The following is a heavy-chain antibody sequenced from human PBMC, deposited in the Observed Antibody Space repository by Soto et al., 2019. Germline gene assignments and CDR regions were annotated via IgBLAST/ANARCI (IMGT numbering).Heavy chain of an antibody. J-gene: IGHJ2*01. V-gene: IGHV2-5*02. CDR3: VHRRSEDSGDYRPGGFDL. Sequence: QITLKESGPTLVKPTQTLTLTCTFSGFSISSSGVGVAWIRQPPGKALEWLALIYWDDDKRYSPSLKSRVTITKETSKNQVVLRMTNMDPGDTATYYCVHRRSEDSGDYRPGGFDLWGRGTLVTVSS. CDR2: IYWDDDK. CDR1: GFSISSSGVG. D-gene: IGHD4-17*01.